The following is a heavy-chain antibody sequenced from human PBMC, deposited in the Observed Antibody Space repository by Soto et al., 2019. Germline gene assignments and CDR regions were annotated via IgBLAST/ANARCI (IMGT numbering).Heavy chain of an antibody. D-gene: IGHD2-15*01. J-gene: IGHJ4*02. CDR3: ARGRRRSVYCSGGSCYSGFVY. CDR2: MNPNSGNT. Sequence: QVQLVQSGAEVKKPGASVKVSCKASGYTFTSYDINWVRQATGQGLEWMGWMNPNSGNTVYAQKFQGRVTMTRNTSISTAYMELSSLRSEDTAVYYCARGRRRSVYCSGGSCYSGFVYWGQGTLVTVSS. CDR1: GYTFTSYD. V-gene: IGHV1-8*01.